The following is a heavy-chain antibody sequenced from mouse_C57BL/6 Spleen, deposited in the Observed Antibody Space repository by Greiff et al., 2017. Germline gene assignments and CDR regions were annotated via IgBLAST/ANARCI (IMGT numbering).Heavy chain of an antibody. CDR3: RSGNYAMDY. D-gene: IGHD3-1*01. V-gene: IGHV1-15*01. Sequence: ESGAELVRPGASVTLSCKASGYTFTDYEMHWVKQTPVHGLEWIGAIDPETGGTAYNQKFKGKAILTADKSSSTAYIELRSLTSEDSAVYYCRSGNYAMDYWGQGTSVTVSS. CDR2: IDPETGGT. CDR1: GYTFTDYE. J-gene: IGHJ4*01.